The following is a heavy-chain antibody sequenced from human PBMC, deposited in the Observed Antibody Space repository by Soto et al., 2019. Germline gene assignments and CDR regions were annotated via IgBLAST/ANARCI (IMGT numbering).Heavy chain of an antibody. Sequence: QVQLVESGGGVVQPGRSLRLSCAASGFTFSSYGMHWVRQAPGKGLEWVAVISYDGSNKYYADSVKGRFTISRDNSNNTLYLQMNSLRAEDTAVYYCAKAAVMDYYGSGSYYKAPWFDPWGQGTLVTVSS. V-gene: IGHV3-30*18. CDR2: ISYDGSNK. CDR1: GFTFSSYG. CDR3: AKAAVMDYYGSGSYYKAPWFDP. D-gene: IGHD3-10*01. J-gene: IGHJ5*02.